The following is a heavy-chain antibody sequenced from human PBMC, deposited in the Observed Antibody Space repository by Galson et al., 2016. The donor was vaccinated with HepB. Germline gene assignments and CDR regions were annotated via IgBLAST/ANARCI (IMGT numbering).Heavy chain of an antibody. CDR2: IYYSGSS. CDR1: GGSITDFY. J-gene: IGHJ4*02. V-gene: IGHV4-59*01. D-gene: IGHD1-26*01. Sequence: SETLSLTCTVSGGSITDFYWRWIRKPPGKGLEWIGEIYYSGSSNYNPSLKSRVIISVDTSRNQFSLNLRSVSAADTAVYYCAGRRPFIVGAMDFWGQGSLVTVSS. CDR3: AGRRPFIVGAMDF.